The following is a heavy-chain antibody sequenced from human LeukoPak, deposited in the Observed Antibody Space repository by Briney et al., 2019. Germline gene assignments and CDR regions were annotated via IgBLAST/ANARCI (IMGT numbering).Heavy chain of an antibody. J-gene: IGHJ4*02. CDR3: AKDGHISGWGFDY. Sequence: GGSLRLSCAASGYTFPSYAISWVRQAPGKGLEWVSGISGSGGSTYYADSVKGRFTISRDNSKNTLYLQMNSLRAEDTAVYYCAKDGHISGWGFDYWGQGTLVTVSS. D-gene: IGHD6-19*01. CDR1: GYTFPSYA. CDR2: ISGSGGST. V-gene: IGHV3-23*01.